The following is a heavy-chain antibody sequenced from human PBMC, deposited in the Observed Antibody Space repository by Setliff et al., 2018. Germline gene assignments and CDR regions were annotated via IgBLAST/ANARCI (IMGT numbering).Heavy chain of an antibody. D-gene: IGHD1-1*01. J-gene: IGHJ4*02. CDR3: ARGLRTTASYAGGWYYFDY. CDR1: FSSYR. V-gene: IGHV3-33*01. Sequence: FSSYRMHWVRQAPGKGLEWVAVIWDDGGNKYHADSVKGRFTISRDNGKNSLFLQMNSVRVDDTAVYYCARGLRTTASYAGGWYYFDYWGLGTVVTVSS. CDR2: IWDDGGNK.